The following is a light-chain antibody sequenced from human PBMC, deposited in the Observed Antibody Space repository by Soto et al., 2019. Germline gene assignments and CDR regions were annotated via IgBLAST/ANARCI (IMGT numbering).Light chain of an antibody. Sequence: EIVLTQSPGTLSLSPGERATLSCRASQSVGSDYLAWYQQKPGQAPRILIFAASSRATGIPDRFTGSGSGTDFTLTISRLEPEDFAVYYCQQYGSSSWTFGKGTKADIK. CDR1: QSVGSDY. CDR3: QQYGSSSWT. V-gene: IGKV3-20*01. J-gene: IGKJ1*01. CDR2: AAS.